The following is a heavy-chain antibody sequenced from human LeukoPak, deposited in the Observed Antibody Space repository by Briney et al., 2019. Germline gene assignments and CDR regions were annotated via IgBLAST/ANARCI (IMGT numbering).Heavy chain of an antibody. V-gene: IGHV3-48*03. Sequence: AGGSLRLSCAASGFTFSSYKMNWVRQAPGKGLEWVSYISSSGSTIYYADSVKGRFTISRDNSKNTLYLQMNSLRAEDTAVYYCAKEMARIQPSLVDYWGQGTLVTVSS. CDR1: GFTFSSYK. D-gene: IGHD5-18*01. CDR2: ISSSGSTI. CDR3: AKEMARIQPSLVDY. J-gene: IGHJ4*02.